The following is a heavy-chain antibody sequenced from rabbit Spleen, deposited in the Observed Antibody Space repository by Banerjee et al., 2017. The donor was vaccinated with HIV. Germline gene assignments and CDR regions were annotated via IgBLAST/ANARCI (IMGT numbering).Heavy chain of an antibody. CDR2: AYAGSSGST. V-gene: IGHV1S40*01. CDR3: ARDTGTSFSTYGMDL. Sequence: QSLEESGGGLIKPGASLTLTCKASGFDFNSGYDMCWVRQAPGKGLEWVACAYAGSSGSTYSATWAKGRFTISKSSSTTVTLQMTGLTAADTATYFCARDTGTSFSTYGMDLWGQGTLVTVS. CDR1: GFDFNSGYD. D-gene: IGHD7-1*01. J-gene: IGHJ6*01.